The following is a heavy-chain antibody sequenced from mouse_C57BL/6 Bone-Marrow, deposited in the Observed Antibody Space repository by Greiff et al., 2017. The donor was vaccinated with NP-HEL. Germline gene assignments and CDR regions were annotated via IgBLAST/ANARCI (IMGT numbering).Heavy chain of an antibody. CDR1: GYAFSSYW. CDR3: ARALRTYYSNRYFDV. V-gene: IGHV1-80*01. J-gene: IGHJ1*03. Sequence: VQLQESGAELVKPGASVKISCKASGYAFSSYWMNWVKQRPGKGLEWIGQIYPGAGDTNYNGKFKGKATLTADKSSSTAYMQLSSLTSEDSAVYFCARALRTYYSNRYFDVWGTGTTVTVSS. D-gene: IGHD2-5*01. CDR2: IYPGAGDT.